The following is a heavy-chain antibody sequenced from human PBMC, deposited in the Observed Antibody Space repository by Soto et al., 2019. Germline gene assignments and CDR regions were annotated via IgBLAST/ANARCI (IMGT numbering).Heavy chain of an antibody. V-gene: IGHV4-34*01. CDR1: GGSFSGYY. CDR2: INHSGST. D-gene: IGHD2-21*01. CDR3: ARVLIDNPRFDY. Sequence: PSETLSLTCAVYGGSFSGYYWSWIRQPPGKGLEWIGEINHSGSTNYNPSLKSRVTISVDTSKNQFSLKLSSVTAADTAVYYCARVLIDNPRFDYWGQGTLVTVSS. J-gene: IGHJ4*02.